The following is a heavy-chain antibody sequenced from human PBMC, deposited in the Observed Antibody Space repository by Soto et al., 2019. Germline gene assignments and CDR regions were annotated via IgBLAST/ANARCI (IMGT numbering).Heavy chain of an antibody. V-gene: IGHV3-73*01. D-gene: IGHD3-10*01. Sequence: PGGALRLSCAAPGVTFSDSAFPWGRPASGEGLEWVGRIRTKANNYATAYGASVNGRFAISRDDSKRTTYLQMNSLKTDDTAMYFCARVYDYGGNAHFDVWGLGTLVTVSS. CDR3: ARVYDYGGNAHFDV. CDR1: GVTFSDSA. CDR2: IRTKANNYAT. J-gene: IGHJ4*02.